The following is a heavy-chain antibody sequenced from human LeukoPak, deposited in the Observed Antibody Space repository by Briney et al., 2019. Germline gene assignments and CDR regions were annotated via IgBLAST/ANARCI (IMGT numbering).Heavy chain of an antibody. CDR1: GFTFSSYA. Sequence: PGGSLRLSCAASGFTFSSYAMHWVRQAPGKGLEWVAVISYDGSNKYYADSVKGRFTISRDNSKNTLYLQMNSLRAEDTAVYYCAREAINYDFWSGYYPLGSPVGPWGQGTLVTVSS. D-gene: IGHD3-3*01. CDR2: ISYDGSNK. V-gene: IGHV3-30-3*01. J-gene: IGHJ5*02. CDR3: AREAINYDFWSGYYPLGSPVGP.